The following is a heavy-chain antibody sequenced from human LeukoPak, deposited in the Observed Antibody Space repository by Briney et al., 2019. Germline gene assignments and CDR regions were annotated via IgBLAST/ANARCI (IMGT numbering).Heavy chain of an antibody. CDR1: GDSVSSNSDV. CDR3: TRYPTGWYLDY. CDR2: TYYRTKWYN. V-gene: IGHV6-1*01. J-gene: IGHJ4*02. D-gene: IGHD6-19*01. Sequence: SQTLSLTCAISGDSVSSNSDVWNWIRQSPSRGLEWLGRTYYRTKWYNDYAVSVKSRISINPDTSKNQFSLQLSSVTPEDTAVYYCTRYPTGWYLDYWGQGTLVTVSS.